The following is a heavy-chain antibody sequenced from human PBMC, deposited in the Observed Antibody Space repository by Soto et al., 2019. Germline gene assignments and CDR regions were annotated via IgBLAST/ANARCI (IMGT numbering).Heavy chain of an antibody. CDR3: ARGSSYGPHLDY. V-gene: IGHV4-31*03. J-gene: IGHJ4*02. D-gene: IGHD5-18*01. Sequence: SETLRVACTVSGGCVSSWGDYWIWIRQHPGKGLVWIGYIYYSGSTYYNPSLKSRVTISVDTSKNRFSLKLSSVTAADTAVYYCARGSSYGPHLDYWGQGTLVTVSS. CDR1: GGCVSSWGDY. CDR2: IYYSGST.